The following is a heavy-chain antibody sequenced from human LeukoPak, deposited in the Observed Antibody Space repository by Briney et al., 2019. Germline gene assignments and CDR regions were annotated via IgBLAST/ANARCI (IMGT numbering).Heavy chain of an antibody. CDR3: ARDRYYDSSGSPFYYFDY. Sequence: PGGSLRLSCAASGFTFSISAMSWVRRAPGKGLEWVSTISRGTGSTYYADSVKGRFTISRDNSKNTLYLQMNSLRAEDTAVYYCARDRYYDSSGSPFYYFDYWGQGTLVTVSS. D-gene: IGHD3-22*01. CDR1: GFTFSISA. J-gene: IGHJ4*02. V-gene: IGHV3-23*01. CDR2: ISRGTGST.